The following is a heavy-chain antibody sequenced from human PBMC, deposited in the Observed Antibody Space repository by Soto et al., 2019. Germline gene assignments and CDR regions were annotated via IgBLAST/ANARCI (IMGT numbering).Heavy chain of an antibody. V-gene: IGHV3-21*01. J-gene: IGHJ3*01. CDR2: ISSGSDYI. CDR3: ARSPVGDAFNV. CDR1: GFTFSSYS. Sequence: EVQRVESGGGLVKPGGSLRLSCAASGFTFSSYSMNWVRQAPGKGLEWVSSISSGSDYIFYADSVKGRFTISRDNAKNSLFLQMNSLTAEDTAVYYCARSPVGDAFNVWGPGTVVTVSS.